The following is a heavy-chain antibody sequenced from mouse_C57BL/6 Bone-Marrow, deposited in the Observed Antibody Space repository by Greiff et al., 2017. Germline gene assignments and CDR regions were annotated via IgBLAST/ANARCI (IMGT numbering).Heavy chain of an antibody. CDR1: GYTFTSYW. CDR2: IDPSDSYT. V-gene: IGHV1-59*01. J-gene: IGHJ3*01. Sequence: VQLQQPGAELVRPGTSVKLSCKASGYTFTSYWMHWVKQRPGQGLEWIGVIDPSDSYTNYNQKFKGKATLTVDTSSITAYMQLSSLTSEDSAVYYCARRRHYDEEFAYWGQGTLVTVSA. D-gene: IGHD2-4*01. CDR3: ARRRHYDEEFAY.